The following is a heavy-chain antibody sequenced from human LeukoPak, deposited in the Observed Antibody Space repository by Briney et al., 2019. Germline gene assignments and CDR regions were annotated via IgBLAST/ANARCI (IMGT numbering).Heavy chain of an antibody. Sequence: GGSLRLSCAASGFTFSSYRMNWVRQAPGKGLEWVSSISSSSSYIYYADSVKGRFTISRDNAKNSLYLQMNSLRAEDTAVYYCALGCSSTSCYSLWGQGTLVTVSS. CDR1: GFTFSSYR. CDR2: ISSSSSYI. V-gene: IGHV3-21*01. D-gene: IGHD2-2*02. CDR3: ALGCSSTSCYSL. J-gene: IGHJ4*02.